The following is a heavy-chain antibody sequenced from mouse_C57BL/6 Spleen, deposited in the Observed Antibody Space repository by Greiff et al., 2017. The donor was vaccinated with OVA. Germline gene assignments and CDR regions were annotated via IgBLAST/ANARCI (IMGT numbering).Heavy chain of an antibody. D-gene: IGHD1-1*01. CDR3: ARRDYGSSFAY. CDR1: GFTFSDYG. CDR2: ISSGSSTI. Sequence: EVQLQQSGGGLVKPGGSLKLSCAASGFTFSDYGMHWVRQAPEKGLEWVAYISSGSSTIYYADTVKGRFTISRDNAKNTLFLQMTSLRSEDTAMYYCARRDYGSSFAYWGQGTLVTVSA. J-gene: IGHJ3*01. V-gene: IGHV5-17*01.